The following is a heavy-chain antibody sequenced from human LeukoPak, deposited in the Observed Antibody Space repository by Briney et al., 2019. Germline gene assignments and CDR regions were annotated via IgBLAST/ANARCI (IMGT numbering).Heavy chain of an antibody. Sequence: GGSLRLSCAASGFTFTSYSMNWVRQAPGKGLEWVSSISSSSSYIYYADSVKGRFTISRDNAKNSLYLQMNSLRAEDTAVYYCARASRGDTAMVITWFDPWGQGTLVTVAS. D-gene: IGHD5-18*01. CDR1: GFTFTSYS. J-gene: IGHJ5*02. V-gene: IGHV3-21*01. CDR2: ISSSSSYI. CDR3: ARASRGDTAMVITWFDP.